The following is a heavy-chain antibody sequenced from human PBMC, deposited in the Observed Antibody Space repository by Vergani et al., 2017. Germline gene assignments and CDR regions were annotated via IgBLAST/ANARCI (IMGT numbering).Heavy chain of an antibody. Sequence: QVQLVESGGGVVQPGRSLRLSCAASGFTFSSYGMHWVRQAPGKGLEWVAVISYDGSNKYYADSVKGRFTISRDNSKNTLYLQMNSLRAEDTAVYYCAKDRRLLRFLEWXLDVWGQGTTVTVSS. CDR3: AKDRRLLRFLEWXLDV. J-gene: IGHJ6*02. CDR1: GFTFSSYG. CDR2: ISYDGSNK. D-gene: IGHD3-3*01. V-gene: IGHV3-30*18.